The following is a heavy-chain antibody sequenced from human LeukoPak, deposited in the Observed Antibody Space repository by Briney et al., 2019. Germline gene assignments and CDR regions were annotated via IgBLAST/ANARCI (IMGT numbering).Heavy chain of an antibody. CDR3: ARSGRGYYDSLDH. D-gene: IGHD3-22*01. J-gene: IGHJ4*02. V-gene: IGHV3-33*01. CDR2: IWYDGSNK. Sequence: GGSLRLSCAASGFTFSSYGMRWVRQAPGKGLEWVALIWYDGSNKYYADSVKGRFTISRDNANNTLYLQMNSLRAEDTAVYYCARSGRGYYDSLDHWGQGDLVTVSS. CDR1: GFTFSSYG.